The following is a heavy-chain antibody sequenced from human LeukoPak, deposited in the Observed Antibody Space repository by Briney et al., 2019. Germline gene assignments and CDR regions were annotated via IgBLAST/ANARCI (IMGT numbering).Heavy chain of an antibody. D-gene: IGHD6-6*01. V-gene: IGHV3-23*01. CDR2: ISGSGGST. CDR3: AKVIGGSSAYDALDI. J-gene: IGHJ3*02. Sequence: GGSLRLSSAASGFTFSSYAMSWVRQAPGKGLEWVSAISGSGGSTYYADSVKGRFTISRDNSKNTLYLQMNSLRVEDTAVYYCAKVIGGSSAYDALDIWGQGTMVTVSS. CDR1: GFTFSSYA.